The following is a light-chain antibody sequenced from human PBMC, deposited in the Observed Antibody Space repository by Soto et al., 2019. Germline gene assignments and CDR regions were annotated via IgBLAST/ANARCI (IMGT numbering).Light chain of an antibody. J-gene: IGKJ1*01. Sequence: EIVMTQSPATLSVSPGERATLSCRASQSINSNLAWYQQKPGKAPRLLIYGSSTMASGIPARFSGSGSGTEFTLTISSLEPEDFAVYYCQQRSDWSWTFGQGTKVDIK. CDR1: QSINSN. V-gene: IGKV3-15*01. CDR3: QQRSDWSWT. CDR2: GSS.